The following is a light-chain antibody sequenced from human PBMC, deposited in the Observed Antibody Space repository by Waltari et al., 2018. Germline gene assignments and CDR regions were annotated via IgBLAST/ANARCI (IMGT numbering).Light chain of an antibody. Sequence: EIVMTQSPATLSVSPGERVTLSCRASQSVSSNLAWYQQKPGQAPRLLIYGASTRATGIPARFSGSGSGTEFTLTISSLQSEDFAVYYCQQYDDWPPEDTFGQGTKREIK. V-gene: IGKV3-15*01. CDR2: GAS. CDR3: QQYDDWPPEDT. J-gene: IGKJ2*01. CDR1: QSVSSN.